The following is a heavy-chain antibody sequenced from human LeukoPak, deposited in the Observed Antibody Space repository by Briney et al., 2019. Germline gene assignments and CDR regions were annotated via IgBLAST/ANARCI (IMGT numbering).Heavy chain of an antibody. CDR3: ARSERLDANWYFDL. V-gene: IGHV4-30-2*01. CDR2: IYHSGST. Sequence: PSETLSLTCAVSGGSISSGGYSWSWIRQPPGKGLEWLGYIYHSGSTYYNPSLKSRVTISVNMSKNQFSLKLSSVTAADTAVYYCARSERLDANWYFDLWGRGTLVTVSS. J-gene: IGHJ2*01. CDR1: GGSISSGGYS. D-gene: IGHD1-1*01.